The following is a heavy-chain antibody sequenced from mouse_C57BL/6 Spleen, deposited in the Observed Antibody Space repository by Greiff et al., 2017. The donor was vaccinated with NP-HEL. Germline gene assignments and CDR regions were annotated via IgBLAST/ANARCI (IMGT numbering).Heavy chain of an antibody. D-gene: IGHD2-1*01. V-gene: IGHV5-4*01. CDR3: ARDRGNYPYYAMDY. J-gene: IGHJ4*01. CDR2: ISDGGSYT. CDR1: GFTFSSYA. Sequence: DVMLVESGGGLVKPGGSLKLSCAASGFTFSSYAMSWVRQTPEKRLEWVATISDGGSYTYYPDNVKGRFTISRDNAKNNLYLQMSHLKSEDTAMYYCARDRGNYPYYAMDYWGQGTSVTVSS.